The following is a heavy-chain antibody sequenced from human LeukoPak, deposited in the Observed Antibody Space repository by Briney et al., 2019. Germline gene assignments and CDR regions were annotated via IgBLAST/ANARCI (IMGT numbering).Heavy chain of an antibody. J-gene: IGHJ5*02. CDR2: IQYDGSNE. Sequence: GGSLRLSCAPSGLTFSSYGMHWVRQAPGQGLEWVAYIQYDGSNEQYGDSVKGRFSISRDSSKNILYLQMNSLRAEDTAVYYCARGVGRNWFDPWGQGALVTVSS. CDR1: GLTFSSYG. CDR3: ARGVGRNWFDP. V-gene: IGHV3-30*02. D-gene: IGHD2-2*01.